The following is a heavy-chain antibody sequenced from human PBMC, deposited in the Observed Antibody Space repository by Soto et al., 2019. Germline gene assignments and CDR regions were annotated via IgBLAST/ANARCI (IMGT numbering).Heavy chain of an antibody. V-gene: IGHV3-74*01. D-gene: IGHD3-3*01. CDR3: ARATERFLEWSAYYYYGMDV. J-gene: IGHJ6*02. Sequence: GGSLRLSCAASGFTFSSYWMHWVRQAPGKGLVWVSRINSDGSSTSYADSVKGRFTISRDNAKNTLYLQMNSLRAEDTAVYYCARATERFLEWSAYYYYGMDVWGQGTTVTVSS. CDR2: INSDGSST. CDR1: GFTFSSYW.